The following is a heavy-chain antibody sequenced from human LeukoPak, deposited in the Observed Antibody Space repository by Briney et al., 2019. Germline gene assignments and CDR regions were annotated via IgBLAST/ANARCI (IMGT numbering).Heavy chain of an antibody. J-gene: IGHJ4*02. CDR1: GFTFSNYW. CDR2: INSDGINT. Sequence: PGGSLRLSCAASGFTFSNYWMHWVRQAPGKGLVWVSRINSDGINTSYADSVKGRFTISRDNAKNTLNLQMNSLRAEDTAVYYCARETHGRGVPRFDYWGQGTLVTVSS. CDR3: ARETHGRGVPRFDY. D-gene: IGHD3-16*01. V-gene: IGHV3-74*01.